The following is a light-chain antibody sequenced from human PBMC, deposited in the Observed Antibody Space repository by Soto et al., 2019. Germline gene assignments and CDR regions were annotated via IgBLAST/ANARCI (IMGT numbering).Light chain of an antibody. CDR1: SSNIGSNT. Sequence: QSVLTQSPSASGTPGQRVTISCSGNSSNIGSNTVNWYQQVPGTAPKLLIYNNDQRPSGVPDRFSGSKSGTSASLAISGLQSEDEADYYCAAWDDSLNGWVFGGGTKLTVL. CDR2: NND. V-gene: IGLV1-44*01. CDR3: AAWDDSLNGWV. J-gene: IGLJ3*02.